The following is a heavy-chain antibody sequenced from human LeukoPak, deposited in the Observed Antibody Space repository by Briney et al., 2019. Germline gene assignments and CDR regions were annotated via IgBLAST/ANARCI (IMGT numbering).Heavy chain of an antibody. V-gene: IGHV1-69*06. D-gene: IGHD3-22*01. CDR1: GGTFSSYA. Sequence: GSSVKVSCKASGGTFSSYAISWVRQAPGQGLEWMGGIIPIFGTANYAQKFQGRVTITADKSTSTAYMELSSLRSEDTAVYYCARRDYYDSSGYSWDYYYYMDVWGKGTTVTVSS. J-gene: IGHJ6*03. CDR3: ARRDYYDSSGYSWDYYYYMDV. CDR2: IIPIFGTA.